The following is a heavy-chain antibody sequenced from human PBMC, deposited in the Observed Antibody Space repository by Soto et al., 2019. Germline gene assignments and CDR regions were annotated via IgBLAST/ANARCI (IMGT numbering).Heavy chain of an antibody. V-gene: IGHV3-73*02. D-gene: IGHD6-19*01. CDR2: VPSKTYPYAT. Sequence: EVPLVESGGGLVQPGGSLKLSCAASGFTFRGYSIHWVRQASGKGPEWGGRVPSKTYPYATAFAASVKGKITISRDDSKNTAYLQMNSLKTEDTAVYYCARQHLDVPVASAIDYWGEGTLVTVSS. J-gene: IGHJ4*02. CDR1: GFTFRGYS. CDR3: ARQHLDVPVASAIDY.